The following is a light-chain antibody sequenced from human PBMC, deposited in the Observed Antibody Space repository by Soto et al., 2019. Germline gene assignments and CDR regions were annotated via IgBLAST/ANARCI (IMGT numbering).Light chain of an antibody. Sequence: VLTQSPATLSLSPGKRATLSCRASESVDFHLAWYQQKPGQAPRLRIYDASVRATGTPARLSGSGSGTDFTLTISSLEPEDFALYYCQQRSTWPTFGQGTRLEIK. V-gene: IGKV3-11*01. CDR2: DAS. J-gene: IGKJ5*01. CDR3: QQRSTWPT. CDR1: ESVDFH.